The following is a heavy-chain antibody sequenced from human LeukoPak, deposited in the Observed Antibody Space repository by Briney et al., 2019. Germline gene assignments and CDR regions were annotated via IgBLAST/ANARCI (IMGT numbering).Heavy chain of an antibody. CDR3: AREPRIAAPPYAYYYMDV. CDR1: GFTFSSYS. CDR2: ISSSSSTI. J-gene: IGHJ6*03. D-gene: IGHD6-13*01. V-gene: IGHV3-48*01. Sequence: GGSLRLSCAASGFTFSSYSMNWVRQAPGKGLEWVSYISSSSSTIYYADSVKGRFTISRDNAKNSLYLQMNSLRAEDTAVYYCAREPRIAAPPYAYYYMDVWGKGTTVTVSS.